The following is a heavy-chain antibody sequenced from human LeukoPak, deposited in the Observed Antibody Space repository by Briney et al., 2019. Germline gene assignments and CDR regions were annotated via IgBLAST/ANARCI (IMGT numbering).Heavy chain of an antibody. J-gene: IGHJ5*02. V-gene: IGHV3-33*01. D-gene: IGHD6-19*01. CDR1: GFTFSSYG. CDR2: IWYDGSNK. Sequence: PGGSLRLSCAASGFTFSSYGMHWVRQAPGKGLEWVAVIWYDGSNKYYADSVKGRFTISRDNSKNTLYLQMNSLRAEDTAVYYCARGAAVAGNVNWFDPWGQGTLVTVSS. CDR3: ARGAAVAGNVNWFDP.